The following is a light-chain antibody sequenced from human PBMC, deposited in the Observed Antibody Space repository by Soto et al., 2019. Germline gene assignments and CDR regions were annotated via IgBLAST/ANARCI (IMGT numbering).Light chain of an antibody. V-gene: IGLV6-57*04. J-gene: IGLJ2*01. CDR3: QSYHSGNVV. CDR1: SGSIASNS. Sequence: NFMLTQPHSVSESPGKTVIISCTRSSGSIASNSVQWYQQRPGSAPTTVIYEDNQRPSGVPDRFSGSIDRSSNSASLTISGLKTEDEADYYCQSYHSGNVVFGGGTQLTVL. CDR2: EDN.